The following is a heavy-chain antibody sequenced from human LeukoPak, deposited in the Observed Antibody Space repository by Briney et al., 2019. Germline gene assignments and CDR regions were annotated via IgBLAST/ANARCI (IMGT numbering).Heavy chain of an antibody. CDR1: GGSISSGGYS. CDR3: ARQFTGYCSSTSCPYNWFDP. Sequence: SETLSLTCAVSGGSISSGGYSWSWIRQPPGKGLEWIGYIYHSGSTYYNPSLKSRDTISVDRSKNQFSLKLSSVTAADTAVYYCARQFTGYCSSTSCPYNWFDPWGQGTLVTVSS. J-gene: IGHJ5*02. CDR2: IYHSGST. V-gene: IGHV4-30-2*01. D-gene: IGHD2-2*01.